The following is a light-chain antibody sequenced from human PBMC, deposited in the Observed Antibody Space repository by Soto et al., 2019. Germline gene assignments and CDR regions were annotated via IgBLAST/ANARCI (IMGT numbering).Light chain of an antibody. CDR3: MQSHLTPYT. CDR1: QSLLHSNGYNY. Sequence: DIVMTQSPLSLPVTPGEPASISCRSSQSLLHSNGYNYLDWYLQKPGQSPQLLIYLVSNRASGVPATFSGSGSGADFTLKISRVGVEGVGVDYWMQSHLTPYTFGQGTKLEIK. V-gene: IGKV2-28*01. CDR2: LVS. J-gene: IGKJ2*01.